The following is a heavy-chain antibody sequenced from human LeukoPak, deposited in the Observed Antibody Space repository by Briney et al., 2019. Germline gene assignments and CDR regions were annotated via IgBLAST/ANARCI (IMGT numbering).Heavy chain of an antibody. Sequence: SETLSLTCTVSGGSISSSSYYWGWIRQPPGKGLEWIGSIYYSGSTYYNPSLKSRVTISVDTSKNQFSLKLSSVTAADTAVYYCAAHLLRSADAFDIWGQGTMVTVSS. V-gene: IGHV4-39*07. J-gene: IGHJ3*02. CDR3: AAHLLRSADAFDI. CDR2: IYYSGST. CDR1: GGSISSSSYY. D-gene: IGHD4-17*01.